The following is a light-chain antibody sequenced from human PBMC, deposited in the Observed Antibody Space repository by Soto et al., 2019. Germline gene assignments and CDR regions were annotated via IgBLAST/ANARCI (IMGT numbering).Light chain of an antibody. CDR2: DDS. J-gene: IGKJ1*01. Sequence: DIQMTQSPSTLSACVGDTGNITCRASESIDNWLAWYQQKPGKDPKILIFDDSTLVRGVPSRFRGRGSGTEFTLTISSLQADDYATFYRQQYHTAWPLGHLTQVDLK. CDR3: QQYHTAWP. V-gene: IGKV1-5*01. CDR1: ESIDNW.